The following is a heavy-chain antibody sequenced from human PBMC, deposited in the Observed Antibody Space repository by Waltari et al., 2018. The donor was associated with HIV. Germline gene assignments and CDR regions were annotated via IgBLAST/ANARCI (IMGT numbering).Heavy chain of an antibody. CDR3: ARTASLFDPRYCDS. CDR1: GYNFNSYS. V-gene: IGHV1-18*04. J-gene: IGHJ4*02. CDR2: ISGYDDDT. Sequence: QDQLVQSVAEVKKPAASVTVSCKASGYNFNSYSITWVRQVPGHGLEWMGWISGYDDDTNYSLRLQGRVTMTKDTSTNTAYLELTSLKSDDTAMYYCARTASLFDPRYCDSWGQGTLVTVSS.